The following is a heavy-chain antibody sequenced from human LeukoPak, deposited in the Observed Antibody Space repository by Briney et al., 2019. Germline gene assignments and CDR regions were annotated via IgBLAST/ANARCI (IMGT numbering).Heavy chain of an antibody. V-gene: IGHV3-48*04. D-gene: IGHD3-16*01. CDR1: GFTFSSYS. J-gene: IGHJ4*02. CDR2: ISSSGSTI. CDR3: ARTWATYYYFDY. Sequence: GGSLRLSCAASGFTFSSYSMNWVRQAPGKGLEWVSYISSSGSTIYYADSVKGRFTISRDNAKNSLYLQMNSLRAEDMAVYYCARTWATYYYFDYWGQGTLVTVSS.